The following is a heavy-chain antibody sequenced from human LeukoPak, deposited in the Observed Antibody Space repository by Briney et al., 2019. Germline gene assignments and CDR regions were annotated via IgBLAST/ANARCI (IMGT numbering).Heavy chain of an antibody. CDR1: GFTFSSYG. V-gene: IGHV3-30*02. J-gene: IGHJ4*02. Sequence: PGGSLRLSCAASGFTFSSYGMHWVHQAPGKGLEWVAFIRYDGSNKYYADSVKGRFTISRDNSKNTLYLQMNSLRAEDTAVYYCAQDGSGTPRNWGQGTLVTVSS. CDR3: AQDGSGTPRN. CDR2: IRYDGSNK. D-gene: IGHD3-10*01.